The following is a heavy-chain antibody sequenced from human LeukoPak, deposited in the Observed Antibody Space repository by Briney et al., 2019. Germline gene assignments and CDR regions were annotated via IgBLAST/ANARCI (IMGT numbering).Heavy chain of an antibody. Sequence: ASVKVSCKASGYTFTGYYMHWVRQAPGQGLEWMGWINPNSGGTNYAQKFQGWVTMTRDTSISTAYMELSRLRSDDTAVYYCAGSPTRAYYDFWSGYYYFDYWGQGTLVTVSS. V-gene: IGHV1-2*04. CDR3: AGSPTRAYYDFWSGYYYFDY. CDR2: INPNSGGT. CDR1: GYTFTGYY. J-gene: IGHJ4*02. D-gene: IGHD3-3*01.